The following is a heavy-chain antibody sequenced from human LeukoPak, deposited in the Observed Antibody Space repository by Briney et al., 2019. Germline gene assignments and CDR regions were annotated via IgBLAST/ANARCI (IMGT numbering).Heavy chain of an antibody. Sequence: GASVKVSCKVSGYTLTELSMHWVRQAPGKGLEWMGGFDPEDGETFYAQKFQGRVTMTEDTSTDTAYMELSSLRSEDTAVYYCARDFTALRFLEWFYESHYNWFDPWGQGTLVTVSS. V-gene: IGHV1-24*01. J-gene: IGHJ5*02. CDR1: GYTLTELS. CDR2: FDPEDGET. D-gene: IGHD3-3*01. CDR3: ARDFTALRFLEWFYESHYNWFDP.